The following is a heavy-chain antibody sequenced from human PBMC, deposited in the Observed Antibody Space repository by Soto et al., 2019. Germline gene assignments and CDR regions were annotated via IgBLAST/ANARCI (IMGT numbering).Heavy chain of an antibody. CDR2: IDPSDSYT. CDR3: ARIVGATTYNWFDP. J-gene: IGHJ5*02. CDR1: GYRFISHW. Sequence: GESLKISCKGSGYRFISHWISWVRQMPGKGLEWMGRIDPSDSYTNYSPSFQGHVTISADKSISTAYLQWSSLKASDTAMYYCARIVGATTYNWFDPWDQGTLVTVSS. V-gene: IGHV5-10-1*01. D-gene: IGHD1-26*01.